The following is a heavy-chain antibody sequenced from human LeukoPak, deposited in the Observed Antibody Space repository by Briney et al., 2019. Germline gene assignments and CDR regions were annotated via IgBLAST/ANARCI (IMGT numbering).Heavy chain of an antibody. D-gene: IGHD3-3*01. CDR3: ARGRFLDAFDI. CDR1: GGSISSYY. V-gene: IGHV4-59*01. J-gene: IGHJ3*02. Sequence: SETLSLTCTVSGGSISSYYWSWIRQPPGKGLEWIGYIYYSGSTKYKPSLKSRVTISIDTSKNQFSLKLSSVTAADTAVYYCARGRFLDAFDIWGQGTMVTVSS. CDR2: IYYSGST.